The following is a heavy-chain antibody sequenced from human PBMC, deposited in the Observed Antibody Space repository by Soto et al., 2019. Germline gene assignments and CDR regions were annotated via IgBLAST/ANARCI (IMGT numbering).Heavy chain of an antibody. CDR1: GFTFSSYA. CDR3: ASQYITLDY. J-gene: IGHJ4*02. D-gene: IGHD3-10*01. V-gene: IGHV3-23*01. Sequence: EVQLLESGGGLVQPGGSLRLSCAASGFTFSSYAMNWVRQAPGKGLEWVPAIGTNAGSTNYADSVRGRFTISRDNSKNTVYLEMNSLRAEDTAVSYCASQYITLDYWGQGTLVTVSS. CDR2: IGTNAGST.